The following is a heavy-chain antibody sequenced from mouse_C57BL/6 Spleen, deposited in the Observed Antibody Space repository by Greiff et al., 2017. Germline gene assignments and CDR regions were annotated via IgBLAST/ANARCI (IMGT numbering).Heavy chain of an antibody. J-gene: IGHJ4*01. V-gene: IGHV5-17*01. CDR1: GFTFSDYG. CDR3: ARKSNLYAMDY. CDR2: ISSGSSTI. Sequence: EVKLMESGGGLVKPGGSLKLSCAASGFTFSDYGMHWVRQAPEKGLEWVAYISSGSSTIYYADTVKGRFTISRDNAKNTLFLQMTSLRSEDTAMYYCARKSNLYAMDYWGQGTSVTVSS. D-gene: IGHD2-5*01.